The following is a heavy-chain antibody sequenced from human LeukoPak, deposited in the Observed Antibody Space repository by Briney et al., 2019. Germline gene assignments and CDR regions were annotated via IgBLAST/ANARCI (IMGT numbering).Heavy chain of an antibody. CDR1: GFTFSSYS. D-gene: IGHD2-8*01. CDR3: ARDQGYCSNGVCYKGFDY. J-gene: IGHJ4*02. CDR2: ISSSSSYI. Sequence: GGSLRLSCAASGFTFSSYSMNWVRQAPGKGLEWVSSISSSSSYIYYADSVKGRFTISRDNAKNSLYLQMNSLRAEDTAVYYCARDQGYCSNGVCYKGFDYWGQGTLVTVSS. V-gene: IGHV3-21*01.